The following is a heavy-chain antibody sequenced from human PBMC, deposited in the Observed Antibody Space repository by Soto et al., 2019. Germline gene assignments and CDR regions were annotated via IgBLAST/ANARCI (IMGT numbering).Heavy chain of an antibody. V-gene: IGHV1-3*05. CDR3: AREGGRQLLLSYFDY. Sequence: QVQLVQSGAEEKKPGASVKVSCTASGYTFIDYTLHWVRLAPGQRLEWMGWIDADSGYTKYSQNFQGRITITRDTSASTAYMELSSLTSEDTAVYYCAREGGRQLLLSYFDYWGQGTLVTVSS. CDR1: GYTFIDYT. J-gene: IGHJ4*02. D-gene: IGHD2-15*01. CDR2: IDADSGYT.